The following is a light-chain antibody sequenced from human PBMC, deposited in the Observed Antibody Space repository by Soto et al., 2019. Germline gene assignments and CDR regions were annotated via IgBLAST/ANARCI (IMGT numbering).Light chain of an antibody. CDR3: SSYTSSSTYV. Sequence: QSALTQPASVSVSPGQSITISCTGTSRDVGGDNYVSWYQQHPGKAPKPMIYDVSNRPSGASNRFSGSKSGNTASLTISWLQAGDEADYYFSSYTSSSTYVFGTGTKVTVL. CDR2: DVS. J-gene: IGLJ1*01. CDR1: SRDVGGDNY. V-gene: IGLV2-14*01.